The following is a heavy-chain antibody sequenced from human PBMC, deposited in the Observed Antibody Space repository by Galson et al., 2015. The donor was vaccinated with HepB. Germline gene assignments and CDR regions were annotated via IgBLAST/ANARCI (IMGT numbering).Heavy chain of an antibody. CDR1: GGSISSGGYY. Sequence: TLSLTCTVSGGSISSGGYYWSWIRQHPGKGLEWIGYIYYSGSTYYNPSLKSRVTISVDTSKNQFSLKLSSVTAADTAVYYCARGPPLMVYDDWLGRAIYYGMDVWGQGTTVTVSS. J-gene: IGHJ6*02. V-gene: IGHV4-31*03. CDR3: ARGPPLMVYDDWLGRAIYYGMDV. D-gene: IGHD2-8*01. CDR2: IYYSGST.